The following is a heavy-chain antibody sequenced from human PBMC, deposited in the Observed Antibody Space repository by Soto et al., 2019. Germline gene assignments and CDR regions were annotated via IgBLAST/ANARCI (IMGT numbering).Heavy chain of an antibody. J-gene: IGHJ4*02. CDR3: AKDVGVPYYFDY. V-gene: IGHV3-23*01. CDR2: ISDSRGDT. D-gene: IGHD2-21*01. Sequence: TGGSLRLSCAASGFTFHIYVMNWVRQAPGKGLEWVSGISDSRGDTYYADSVKGRFTISRDNSKNTLYLQMNSLRAEDTAVYYCAKDVGVPYYFDYWGQGTLVTVSS. CDR1: GFTFHIYV.